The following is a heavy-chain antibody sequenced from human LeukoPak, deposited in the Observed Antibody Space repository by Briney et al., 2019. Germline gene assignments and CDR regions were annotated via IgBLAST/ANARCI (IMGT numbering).Heavy chain of an antibody. CDR1: GFTFSSYA. V-gene: IGHV3-30-3*01. CDR3: ARDISVVTPNFDY. Sequence: GGSLRLSCAASGFTFSSYAMHWVRQAPGKGLEWVAVISYDGSNKYYADPVKGRFTISRDNSKNTLYLQMNSLRAEDTAVYYCARDISVVTPNFDYWGQGTLVTVSS. D-gene: IGHD4-23*01. J-gene: IGHJ4*02. CDR2: ISYDGSNK.